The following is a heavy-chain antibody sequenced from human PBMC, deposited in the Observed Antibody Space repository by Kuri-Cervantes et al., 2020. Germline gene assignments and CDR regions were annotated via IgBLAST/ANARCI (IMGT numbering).Heavy chain of an antibody. D-gene: IGHD2-15*01. V-gene: IGHV1-69*05. CDR3: ARAGVVVAATRYYYYYYYMDV. CDR2: IIPIFGTA. CDR1: GYIFTSYA. Sequence: AVKVSCKSSGYIFTSYAISWVRQAPGQGLDGMGGIIPIFGTANYAQKFQGSVTITTDESTSTAYMELSSLRSEDTAVYYCARAGVVVAATRYYYYYYYMDVWGKGTTVTVSS. J-gene: IGHJ6*03.